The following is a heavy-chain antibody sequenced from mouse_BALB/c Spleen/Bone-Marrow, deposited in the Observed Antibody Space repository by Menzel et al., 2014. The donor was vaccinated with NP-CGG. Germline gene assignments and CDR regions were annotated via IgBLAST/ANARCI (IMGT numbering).Heavy chain of an antibody. J-gene: IGHJ2*01. CDR1: GYSFTGYY. CDR2: INPNNGDT. D-gene: IGHD1-1*01. V-gene: IGHV1S30*01. Sequence: VHLQQSGPDLVKPGASVKISCKASGYSFTGYYMHWLKQSHGKSLERIGRINPNNGDTHYNQRFKGKAILTVDKSSSTAYMELHCQTSEVSSFPTCPGSDYGCDWAQGTTLTVSS. CDR3: PGSDYGCD.